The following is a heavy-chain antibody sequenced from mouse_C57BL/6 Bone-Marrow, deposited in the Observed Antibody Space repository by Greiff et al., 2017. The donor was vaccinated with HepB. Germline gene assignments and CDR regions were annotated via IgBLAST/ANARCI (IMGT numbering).Heavy chain of an antibody. CDR2: IYPRSGNT. CDR1: GYTFTSYG. V-gene: IGHV1-81*01. D-gene: IGHD4-1*01. Sequence: QVQLQQSGAELARPGASVKLSCKASGYTFTSYGISWVKQRTGQGLEWIGEIYPRSGNTYYNEKFKGKATLTADKSSSTAYMELRSLTSEDSAVYFCANWDRFAYWGQGTLVTVSA. J-gene: IGHJ3*01. CDR3: ANWDRFAY.